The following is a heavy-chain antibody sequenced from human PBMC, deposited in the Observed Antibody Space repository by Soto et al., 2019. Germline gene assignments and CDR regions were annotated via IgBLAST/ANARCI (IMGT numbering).Heavy chain of an antibody. CDR2: IYYSGTT. V-gene: IGHV4-31*03. CDR1: GGSSRSRGDY. CDR3: AREGSRSSAYNWFDP. D-gene: IGHD1-26*01. J-gene: IGHJ5*02. Sequence: SETLSVTCIVAGGSSRSRGDYCTWIRQSPGKGLEWIGNIYYSGTTYYNPSLKSRVTISVDTSKNQFSLKLSSVTAADTAVYYCAREGSRSSAYNWFDPWGQGTLVTVSS.